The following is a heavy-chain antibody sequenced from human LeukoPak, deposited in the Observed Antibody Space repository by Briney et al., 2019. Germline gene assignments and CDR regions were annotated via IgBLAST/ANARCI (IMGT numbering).Heavy chain of an antibody. D-gene: IGHD3-22*01. V-gene: IGHV4-39*07. CDR1: GDSISGVSYY. CDR2: FSHSGFP. J-gene: IGHJ5*02. CDR3: ARDLLDSSGYYYGPGSSWFDP. Sequence: SETLSLTCSVSGDSISGVSYYWGWVRQPPGKGLEWIGEFSHSGFPVYNPSLGGRVTISIDASKNQFSLKLNSVTAADTAVYYCARDLLDSSGYYYGPGSSWFDPWGQGTLVTVSS.